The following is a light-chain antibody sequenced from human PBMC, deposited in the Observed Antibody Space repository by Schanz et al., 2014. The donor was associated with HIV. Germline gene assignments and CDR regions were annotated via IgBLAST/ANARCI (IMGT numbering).Light chain of an antibody. V-gene: IGKV1-9*01. Sequence: DSQLTQSPSFLSASVGDRVTITCRASQGLGRYLAWYHQNPRKPPKLLIYAASTLQSGVPSRFSGSGSGTEFTLTISSLQPEDFAIYYCQQLDRSPLTFGPGTKVDIK. CDR3: QQLDRSPLT. CDR1: QGLGRY. CDR2: AAS. J-gene: IGKJ3*01.